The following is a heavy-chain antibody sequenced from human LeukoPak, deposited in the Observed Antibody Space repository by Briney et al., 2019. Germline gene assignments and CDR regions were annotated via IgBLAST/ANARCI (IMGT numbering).Heavy chain of an antibody. D-gene: IGHD2-15*01. CDR1: GGSISSSSYY. CDR3: ASQLLDIVVVVAATPPDWFDP. V-gene: IGHV4-39*01. CDR2: IYYSGST. Sequence: SETLSLTCTVSGGSISSSSYYWGWIRQPPGKGLEWIGSIYYSGSTYYNPSLKSRVTISVDTSKNQFSLKLSSVTAADTAVYYCASQLLDIVVVVAATPPDWFDPWGQGTLVTVSS. J-gene: IGHJ5*02.